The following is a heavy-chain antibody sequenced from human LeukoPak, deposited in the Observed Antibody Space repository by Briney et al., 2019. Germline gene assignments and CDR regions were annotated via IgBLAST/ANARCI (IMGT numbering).Heavy chain of an antibody. Sequence: QPGGSLRLSCAASGFTFSTYGMHWVRQAPGKGLEWVAVMSYDGSNQYYADSVKGRFTISRDNSKNTLYLQMNSLRAEDTAVYYCAKGLAAAGQRGFFDYWGQGTLVTVSS. V-gene: IGHV3-30*18. CDR2: MSYDGSNQ. CDR3: AKGLAAAGQRGFFDY. J-gene: IGHJ4*02. CDR1: GFTFSTYG. D-gene: IGHD6-13*01.